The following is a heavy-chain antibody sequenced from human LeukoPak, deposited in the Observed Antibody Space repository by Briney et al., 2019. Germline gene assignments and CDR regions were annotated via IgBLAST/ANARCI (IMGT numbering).Heavy chain of an antibody. J-gene: IGHJ4*02. CDR1: GYSSTNYW. CDR3: ATHVYGDFGDY. CDR2: IDPSDSYT. Sequence: GESLKISCKASGYSSTNYWISWVRQMPGKGLEWMGTIDPSDSYTNYSPSFQGRVTISADKSISTAYLQWSGLKASDTAMYYCATHVYGDFGDYWGQGTLVTVFS. V-gene: IGHV5-10-1*01. D-gene: IGHD4-17*01.